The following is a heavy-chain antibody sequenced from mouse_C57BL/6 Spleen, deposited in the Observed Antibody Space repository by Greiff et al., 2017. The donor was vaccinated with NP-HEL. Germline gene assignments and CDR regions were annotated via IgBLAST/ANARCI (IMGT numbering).Heavy chain of an antibody. CDR1: GFTFSSYA. CDR2: ISSGGDYI. D-gene: IGHD2-3*01. J-gene: IGHJ2*01. Sequence: EVQLQESGEGLVKPGGSLKLSCAASGFTFSSYAMSWVRQTPEKRLEWVAYISSGGDYIYYADTVKGRFTISRDNARNTLYLQMSSLKSEDTAMYYCTREGLLRGYFDYWGQGTTLTVSS. V-gene: IGHV5-9-1*02. CDR3: TREGLLRGYFDY.